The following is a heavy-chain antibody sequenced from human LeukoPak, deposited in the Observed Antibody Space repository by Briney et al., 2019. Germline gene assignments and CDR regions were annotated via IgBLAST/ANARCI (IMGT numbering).Heavy chain of an antibody. Sequence: PGGSLRLSCAASGFTFSSYWMSWVRQAPGKGLEWVANIKQDGSEKYYVDSVKGRFTISRDNAKNSLYLQMNSLRAEDTAVYYCARVGRYYDSSGSVDYWGQGTLVTVSS. CDR1: GFTFSSYW. D-gene: IGHD3-22*01. V-gene: IGHV3-7*01. CDR3: ARVGRYYDSSGSVDY. J-gene: IGHJ4*02. CDR2: IKQDGSEK.